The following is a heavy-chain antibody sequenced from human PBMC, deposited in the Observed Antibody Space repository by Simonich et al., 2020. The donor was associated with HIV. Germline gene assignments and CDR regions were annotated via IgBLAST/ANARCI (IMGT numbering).Heavy chain of an antibody. J-gene: IGHJ3*02. D-gene: IGHD1-26*01. Sequence: QVQLVQSGAEVQKPGASVKVSCKASGYTFTNYGISWVRQAPGQGLGWRGWSSTHNGNPNRAQKIQGRVTMTTDTITTAAFMELRSLISDDTAFYYCATHGPGSYSSALDIWGQGTMVTVSS. CDR2: SSTHNGNP. CDR3: ATHGPGSYSSALDI. CDR1: GYTFTNYG. V-gene: IGHV1-18*01.